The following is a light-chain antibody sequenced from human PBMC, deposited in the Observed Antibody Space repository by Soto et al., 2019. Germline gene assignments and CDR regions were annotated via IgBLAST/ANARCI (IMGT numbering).Light chain of an antibody. Sequence: QSALTQPASVSGSPGQSITISCTGTSSDVGGYDYVCWYQQHPGKAPKPIIYAVTNRPSGVSNRFSGSKSGNTASLSISGLQAEDEADYYCSSYTSSGTVLFGGGTKLTVL. V-gene: IGLV2-14*03. CDR3: SSYTSSGTVL. CDR1: SSDVGGYDY. J-gene: IGLJ2*01. CDR2: AVT.